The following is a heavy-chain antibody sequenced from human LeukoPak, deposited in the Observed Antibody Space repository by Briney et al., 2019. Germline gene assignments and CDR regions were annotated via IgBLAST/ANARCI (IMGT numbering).Heavy chain of an antibody. V-gene: IGHV3-23*01. CDR2: ISGSGGST. CDR1: GFTFSSYA. D-gene: IGHD3-16*01. J-gene: IGHJ4*02. Sequence: GGSLRPSCAASGFTFSSYAMSWVRQAPGKGLEWVSAISGSGGSTYYADSVKGRFTISRDNSKNTLYLQMNSLRAEDTAVYYCAKGHLPRLRLDYWGQGTLVTVSS. CDR3: AKGHLPRLRLDY.